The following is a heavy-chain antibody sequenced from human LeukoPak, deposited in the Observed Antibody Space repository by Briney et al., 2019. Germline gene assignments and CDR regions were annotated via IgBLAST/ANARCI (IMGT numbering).Heavy chain of an antibody. CDR3: ARRPLIVGATGGFDY. D-gene: IGHD1-26*01. Sequence: GESLKISCKGSGYIFTSYWIGWVRQMPGKGLEWMGIIYPGDSDTRYSPSFQGQVTISADKSISTAYLQWSSLKASDTAMYYCARRPLIVGATGGFDYWGQGTLVTVSS. CDR2: IYPGDSDT. V-gene: IGHV5-51*01. CDR1: GYIFTSYW. J-gene: IGHJ4*02.